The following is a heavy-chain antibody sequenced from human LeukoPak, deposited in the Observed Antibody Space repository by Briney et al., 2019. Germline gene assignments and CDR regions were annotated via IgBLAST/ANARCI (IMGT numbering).Heavy chain of an antibody. V-gene: IGHV3-21*01. CDR1: GFTFSSYS. CDR3: ARDILGSSGSFDY. D-gene: IGHD6-19*01. CDR2: ISSSSSYI. J-gene: IGHJ4*02. Sequence: GGSLRLSCAASGFTFSSYSMNWVRQAPGEGLEWVSSISSSSSYIYYADSVKGRFTISRDNAKNSLYLQMISLRAEDTAVYYCARDILGSSGSFDYWGQGTLVTVSS.